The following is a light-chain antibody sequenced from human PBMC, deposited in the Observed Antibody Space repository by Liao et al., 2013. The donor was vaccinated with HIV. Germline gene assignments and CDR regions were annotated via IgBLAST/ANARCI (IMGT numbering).Light chain of an antibody. CDR2: YDS. CDR3: QAWDSSTAYV. J-gene: IGLJ1*01. CDR1: NIGSKS. Sequence: SYVLTQPPSVSVAPRKTASITCGGKNIGSKSVHWYQQKPGQAPVLVIYYDSDRPSGIPERFSGSNSGHTATLTISRVEAGDEADYYCQAWDSSTAYVFGTGTKVTVL. V-gene: IGLV3-21*01.